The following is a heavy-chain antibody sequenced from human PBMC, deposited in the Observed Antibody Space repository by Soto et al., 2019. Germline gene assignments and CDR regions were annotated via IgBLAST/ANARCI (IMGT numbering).Heavy chain of an antibody. V-gene: IGHV3-21*01. J-gene: IGHJ4*02. D-gene: IGHD3-22*01. CDR1: GFTFSSYS. CDR2: ISSSSSYI. Sequence: LRLSCAASGFTFSSYSMNWVRQAPGKGLEWVSSISSSSSYIYYADSVKGRFTISRDNAKNSLYLQMNSLRAEDTAVYYCARDPSYYDSSGRDYWGQGTLVTVSS. CDR3: ARDPSYYDSSGRDY.